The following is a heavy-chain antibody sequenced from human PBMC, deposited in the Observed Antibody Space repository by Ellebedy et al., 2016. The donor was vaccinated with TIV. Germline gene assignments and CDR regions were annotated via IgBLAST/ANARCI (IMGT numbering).Heavy chain of an antibody. CDR1: GFTFSNYW. D-gene: IGHD6-19*01. Sequence: GESLKISCAASGFTFSNYWMTWVRQAPGKGLEWVANIKQDGSEKYSIDSVKGRFSISRDNAKNSMYLQMHSLRDEDTAVYYCARDQWLGRAYYFDYWGQGTLLTVSS. CDR3: ARDQWLGRAYYFDY. CDR2: IKQDGSEK. J-gene: IGHJ4*02. V-gene: IGHV3-7*01.